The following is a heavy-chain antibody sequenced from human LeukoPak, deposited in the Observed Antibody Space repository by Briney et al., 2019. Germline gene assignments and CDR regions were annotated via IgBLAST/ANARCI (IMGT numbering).Heavy chain of an antibody. CDR1: GFTFSSYS. J-gene: IGHJ4*02. V-gene: IGHV3-21*01. Sequence: GGSLRLSCAASGFTFSSYSMTWVRQAPGKGLEWVSSISSSSSYIYYADSVKGRFTISRDNSKNTLYLQMHSLRVEDTAVYYCARDYPADYWGQGTLVTVSS. CDR2: ISSSSSYI. CDR3: ARDYPADY.